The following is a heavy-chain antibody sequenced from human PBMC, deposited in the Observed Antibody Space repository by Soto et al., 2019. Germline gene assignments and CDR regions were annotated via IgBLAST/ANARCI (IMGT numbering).Heavy chain of an antibody. CDR1: GFTFSSYA. Sequence: GGSLRLSCAASGFTFSSYAMNWVRQAPGKGLEWVSGSSGSGGSTYYADSVKGRFTISRDNSKNTLYLQMNSLRAEDTAVYYCAKDHGYYYYMDVWGKGTTVTVSS. V-gene: IGHV3-23*01. CDR2: SSGSGGST. J-gene: IGHJ6*03. CDR3: AKDHGYYYYMDV.